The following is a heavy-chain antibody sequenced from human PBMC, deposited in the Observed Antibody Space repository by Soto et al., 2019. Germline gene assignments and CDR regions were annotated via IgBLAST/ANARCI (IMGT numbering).Heavy chain of an antibody. V-gene: IGHV4-39*02. CDR1: GGSIASNFFY. CDR2: IYRDGST. CDR3: GKVLIGATRHTDVDS. J-gene: IGHJ4*02. Sequence: SETLSLTCTVSGGSIASNFFYWGWIRRPPGKGLEWIGSIYRDGSTYYSPSLKSRVSISLDTSNSRFSLKLNSVTAADTAVYFCGKVLIGATRHTDVDSWGQGTLVAVSS. D-gene: IGHD2-15*01.